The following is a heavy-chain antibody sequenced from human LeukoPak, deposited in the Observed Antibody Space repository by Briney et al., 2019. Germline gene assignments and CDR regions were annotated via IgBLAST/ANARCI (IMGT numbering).Heavy chain of an antibody. J-gene: IGHJ4*02. V-gene: IGHV1-46*01. D-gene: IGHD3-10*01. Sequence: GASVKVSCKASGYTFTSYYMHWVRQAPGQGLEWMGIVNPSGGSTSYAQKFQGRVTMTRDTSTSTVYMELSSLRSEDTAVYYCARGAGSGSYYNVPNVPMDYWGQGTLVTVSS. CDR1: GYTFTSYY. CDR2: VNPSGGST. CDR3: ARGAGSGSYYNVPNVPMDY.